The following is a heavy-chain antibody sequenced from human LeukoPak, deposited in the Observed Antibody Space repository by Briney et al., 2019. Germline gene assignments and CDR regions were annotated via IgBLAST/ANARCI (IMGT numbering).Heavy chain of an antibody. Sequence: PGGSLRLSCAASGFTFSSYGMHWVRQAPGKGLEWVAFIRYDGTNKYYADSVKGRFTISRDNSKNTLYLQMNSLRAEDAAVYYCAKVYTAMVSFGPFDYWGQGTLVTVSS. CDR3: AKVYTAMVSFGPFDY. CDR2: IRYDGTNK. D-gene: IGHD5-18*01. CDR1: GFTFSSYG. J-gene: IGHJ4*02. V-gene: IGHV3-30*02.